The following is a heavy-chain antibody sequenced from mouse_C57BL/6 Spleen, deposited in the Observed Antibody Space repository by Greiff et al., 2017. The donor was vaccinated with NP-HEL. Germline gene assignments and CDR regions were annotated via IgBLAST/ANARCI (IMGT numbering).Heavy chain of an antibody. CDR3: TRPPRYGSSYWYFDV. Sequence: VQLQESGAELVRPGASVTLSCKASGYTFTDYEMHWVKQTPLHGLAWIGAIDPVTGVTAYHQKFKGKAILPADKSSRTAYMELRSLTSEDSAVYYCTRPPRYGSSYWYFDVWGTGTTVTVSS. CDR2: IDPVTGVT. CDR1: GYTFTDYE. V-gene: IGHV1-15*01. D-gene: IGHD1-1*01. J-gene: IGHJ1*03.